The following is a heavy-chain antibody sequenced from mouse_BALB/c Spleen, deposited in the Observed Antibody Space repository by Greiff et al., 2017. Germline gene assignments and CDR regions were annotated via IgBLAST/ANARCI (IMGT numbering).Heavy chain of an antibody. D-gene: IGHD1-1*01. V-gene: IGHV14-3*02. CDR3: ARSDTTVVADY. J-gene: IGHJ2*01. CDR1: GFNIKDTY. CDR2: IDPANGNT. Sequence: EVKLEESGAELVKPGASVKLSCTASGFNIKDTYMHWVKQRPEQGLEWIGRIDPANGNTKYDPKFQGKATITADTSSNTAYLQLSSLTSEDTAVYYCARSDTTVVADYWGQGTTLTVSS.